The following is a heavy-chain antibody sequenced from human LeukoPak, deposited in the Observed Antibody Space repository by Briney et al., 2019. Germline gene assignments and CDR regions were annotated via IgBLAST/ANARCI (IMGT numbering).Heavy chain of an antibody. D-gene: IGHD5-18*01. CDR2: ISTSGSTI. Sequence: PGGSLRLSCVVSGITFSSYEMNWVRQAPGKGLEWVSYISTSGSTIYYADSVKGRFTISRDNAKNSLYLQMNSLRAEDTAVYYCARDRYAGYSYGYYRSYYYYGMDVWDQGTTVTVSS. J-gene: IGHJ6*02. CDR3: ARDRYAGYSYGYYRSYYYYGMDV. CDR1: GITFSSYE. V-gene: IGHV3-48*03.